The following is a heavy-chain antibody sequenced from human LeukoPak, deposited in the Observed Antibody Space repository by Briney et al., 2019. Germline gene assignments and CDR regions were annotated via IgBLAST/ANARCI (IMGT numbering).Heavy chain of an antibody. Sequence: PSETLSLTCTVSGGSISSSSYYWGWIRQPPGKGLEWIGTIYYSGSTYYNPSLKSRVTISVDTSKNQFSLKLSSVTAADTAVYYCARQGGRGYSYGFIDHWGQGTLVTVSS. CDR3: ARQGGRGYSYGFIDH. CDR1: GGSISSSSYY. D-gene: IGHD5-18*01. CDR2: IYYSGST. V-gene: IGHV4-39*01. J-gene: IGHJ4*02.